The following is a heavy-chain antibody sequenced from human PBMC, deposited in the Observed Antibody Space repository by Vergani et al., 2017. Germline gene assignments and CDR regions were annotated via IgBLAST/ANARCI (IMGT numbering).Heavy chain of an antibody. Sequence: QVQLVESGGGVVQPGESLRLSCAASTSGFTFNNSNMHWVRQAPGKGLEWVAFIRYDDSRNKYYAASVQGRFIISRDNSKNTVFLQMNSLRPEDTALYYCAKDFVPGRAFEIWGQGTMVTVSS. CDR1: GFTFNNSN. V-gene: IGHV3-30*02. J-gene: IGHJ3*02. CDR2: IRYDDSRNK. CDR3: AKDFVPGRAFEI.